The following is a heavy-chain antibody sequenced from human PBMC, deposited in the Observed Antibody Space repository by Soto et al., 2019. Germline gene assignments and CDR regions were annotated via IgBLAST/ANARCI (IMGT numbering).Heavy chain of an antibody. Sequence: QVQLVQSGAEVKKPGSSVKVSCKASGGTFSSYTISWVRQAPGQGLEWMGRIIPILGIANYAQKFQGRVTITADKSTSTAYMEVSSLRSEDTAVYYCARGGQYGSGVWGYWGQGTLVTVSS. J-gene: IGHJ4*02. CDR2: IIPILGIA. V-gene: IGHV1-69*02. CDR1: GGTFSSYT. CDR3: ARGGQYGSGVWGY. D-gene: IGHD3-10*01.